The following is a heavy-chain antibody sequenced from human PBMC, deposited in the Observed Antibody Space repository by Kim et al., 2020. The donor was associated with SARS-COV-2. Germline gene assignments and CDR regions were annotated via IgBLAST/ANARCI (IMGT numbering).Heavy chain of an antibody. V-gene: IGHV3-23*01. CDR1: GFTFSSYA. CDR3: AKSRTSSGGAMDV. J-gene: IGHJ6*02. CDR2: ISGSGDIT. Sequence: GGSLRLSCAASGFTFSSYAMNWVRQAPGKGLEWVSAISGSGDITYYAESVKGRFTISRDNSRSTLYLQVNSLRAEETAVYYWAKSRTSSGGAMDVWGQGATVTVSS. D-gene: IGHD3-16*01.